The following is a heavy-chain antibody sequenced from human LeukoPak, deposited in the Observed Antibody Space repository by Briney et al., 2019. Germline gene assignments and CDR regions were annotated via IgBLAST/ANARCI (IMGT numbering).Heavy chain of an antibody. CDR2: INHCGST. CDR3: ARWVVAASATFVDY. V-gene: IGHV4-34*01. Sequence: SETLSLTCAVYGGSFSGYYWSWIRQPPGKGLEWIGEINHCGSTNYNPSLKSRVTISVDTSKNQFSLKLSSVTAADTAVYYCARWVVAASATFVDYWGQGTLVTVSS. D-gene: IGHD2-15*01. CDR1: GGSFSGYY. J-gene: IGHJ4*02.